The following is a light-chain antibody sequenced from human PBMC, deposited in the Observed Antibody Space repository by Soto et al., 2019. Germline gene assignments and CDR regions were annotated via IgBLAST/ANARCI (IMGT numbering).Light chain of an antibody. Sequence: EIVLTQSPGTLSLSPGERATLSCRASQSVSNNKLAWYQQKPGQAPRLLIYGASSRATGIPDRFTGSGSGRAFILTISRLEPEDFAVYYCLQNVNSASTLGHGTKLEIK. CDR2: GAS. CDR1: QSVSNNK. CDR3: LQNVNSAST. V-gene: IGKV3-20*01. J-gene: IGKJ1*01.